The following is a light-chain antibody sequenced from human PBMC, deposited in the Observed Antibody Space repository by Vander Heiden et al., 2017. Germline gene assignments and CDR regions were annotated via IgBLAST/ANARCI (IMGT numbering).Light chain of an antibody. Sequence: VMTQSLDTFAVSLGERATINCKSSQSVLYSSNNKNYLAWYQQKPGQPPKLLIYWASTRESGVPDRFSGSGSGTDFTLTISSLQAEDVAVYYCQQYYSTLWTFGQGTKVEIK. CDR1: QSVLYSSNNKNY. CDR2: WAS. CDR3: QQYYSTLWT. J-gene: IGKJ1*01. V-gene: IGKV4-1*01.